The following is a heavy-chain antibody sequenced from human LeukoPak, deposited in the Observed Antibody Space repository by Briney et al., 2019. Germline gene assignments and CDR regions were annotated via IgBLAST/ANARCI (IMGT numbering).Heavy chain of an antibody. V-gene: IGHV4-34*01. CDR2: INHSGST. CDR1: GGSFSGYY. D-gene: IGHD3-22*01. CDR3: ARGGDYYDSSGLAQLDY. J-gene: IGHJ4*02. Sequence: PSETLSLTCAVYGGSFSGYYWSWIRQPPGKGLEWIEEINHSGSTNYNPSLKSRVTISVDTSKNQFSLKLSSVTAADTAVYYCARGGDYYDSSGLAQLDYWGQGTLVTVSS.